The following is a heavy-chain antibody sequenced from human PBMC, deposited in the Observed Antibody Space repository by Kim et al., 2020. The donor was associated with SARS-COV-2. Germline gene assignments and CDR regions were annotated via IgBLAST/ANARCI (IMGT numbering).Heavy chain of an antibody. CDR1: GGSISSSSYY. D-gene: IGHD5-18*01. J-gene: IGHJ4*02. CDR2: IYYSGST. V-gene: IGHV4-39*01. CDR3: ARRVPYSYGYGGFDY. Sequence: SETLSLTCTVSGGSISSSSYYWGWIRQPPGKGLEWIGSIYYSGSTYYNPSLKSRVTISVDTSKNQFSLKLSSVTAADTAVYYCARRVPYSYGYGGFDYWGQGTLVTVSS.